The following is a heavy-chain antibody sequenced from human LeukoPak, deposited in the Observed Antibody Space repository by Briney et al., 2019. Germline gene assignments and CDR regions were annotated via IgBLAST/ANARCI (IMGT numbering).Heavy chain of an antibody. CDR1: GGSISSYY. D-gene: IGHD3-22*01. CDR2: IYYSGST. V-gene: IGHV4-59*01. J-gene: IGHJ3*02. CDR3: ARDLKSDSSGYDDAFDI. Sequence: SETLSLTCTVSGGSISSYYWSWIRQPPGKGLEWIGYIYYSGSTNYNPSLKSRVTISVDTSKNQFSLKLSSVTAADTAVYYCARDLKSDSSGYDDAFDIWGQGTMVTVSS.